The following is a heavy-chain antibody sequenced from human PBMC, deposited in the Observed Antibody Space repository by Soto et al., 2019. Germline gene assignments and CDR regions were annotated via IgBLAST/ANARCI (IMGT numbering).Heavy chain of an antibody. D-gene: IGHD3-22*01. Sequence: ASVKVSCKASGYTFTGYYMHWVRQAPGQGLEWMGWINPNSGGTNYAQKFQGRVTMTRDTSISTAYMELSRLRSDDTAVYYCAREFSYYDSSGYGSAFDIWGQGTMVTVSS. J-gene: IGHJ3*02. V-gene: IGHV1-2*02. CDR1: GYTFTGYY. CDR2: INPNSGGT. CDR3: AREFSYYDSSGYGSAFDI.